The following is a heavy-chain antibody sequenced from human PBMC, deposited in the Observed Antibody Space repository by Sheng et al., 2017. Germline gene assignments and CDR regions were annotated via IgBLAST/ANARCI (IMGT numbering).Heavy chain of an antibody. CDR3: ARDAIFGVVIRWFDP. V-gene: IGHV4-39*07. J-gene: IGHJ5*02. CDR2: IYYSGST. Sequence: QLQLQESGPGLVKPSETLSLTCTVSGGSISSSSYYWGWIRQPPGKGLEWIGSIYYSGSTYYNPSLKSRVTISVDTSKNQFSLKLSSVTAADTAVYYCARDAIFGVVIRWFDPWGQGNPGSPSPQ. D-gene: IGHD3-3*01. CDR1: GGSISSSSYY.